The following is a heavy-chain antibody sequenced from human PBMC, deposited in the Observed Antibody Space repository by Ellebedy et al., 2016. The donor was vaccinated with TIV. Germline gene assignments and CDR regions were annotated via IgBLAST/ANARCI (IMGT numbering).Heavy chain of an antibody. CDR3: AREGPSYIVVVVAATPTVGDY. CDR1: GYTFTSYY. CDR2: INPSGGST. J-gene: IGHJ4*02. D-gene: IGHD2-15*01. V-gene: IGHV1-46*01. Sequence: ASVKVSCXASGYTFTSYYMHWVRQAPGQGLGWMGIINPSGGSTSYAQKFQGRVTMTRDTSTSTVYMELSSLRSEDTAVYYCAREGPSYIVVVVAATPTVGDYWGQGTLVTVSS.